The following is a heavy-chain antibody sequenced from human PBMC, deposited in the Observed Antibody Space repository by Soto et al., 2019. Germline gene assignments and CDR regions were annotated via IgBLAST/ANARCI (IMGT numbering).Heavy chain of an antibody. D-gene: IGHD4-17*01. J-gene: IGHJ4*02. V-gene: IGHV2-5*01. CDR1: GFSLTSYAMD. CDR2: IYWNDDK. Sequence: QMTLKESGPTLVRPAPSFILTCAFSGFSLTSYAMDVAWILQNPWKALEGLALIYWNDDKRYSPSLKDKLAISKDTSRNQVVLTSTNMYPGDTATYFCAHAGDYDLLTFDHWGPGTLVTVSS. CDR3: AHAGDYDLLTFDH.